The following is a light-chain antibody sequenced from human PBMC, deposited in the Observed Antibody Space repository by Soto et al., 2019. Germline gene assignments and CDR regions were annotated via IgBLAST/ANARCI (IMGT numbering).Light chain of an antibody. J-gene: IGKJ4*01. Sequence: DIHLTQSPSSLSASVGDRVTITCRASQAITNNLAWYQQKPGNPPKLLIYEESTLHSGVPSRFSGRKVGTQFMLTIDSLQPEDFATYYCQQVKSCPRTFGGGTKVEIK. CDR1: QAITNN. CDR3: QQVKSCPRT. V-gene: IGKV1-9*01. CDR2: EES.